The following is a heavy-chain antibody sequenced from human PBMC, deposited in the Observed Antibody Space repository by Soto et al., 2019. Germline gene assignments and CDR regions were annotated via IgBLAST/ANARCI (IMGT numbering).Heavy chain of an antibody. CDR3: AKDQAAGGTISRYFQD. CDR1: GFTFSSYA. CDR2: ISGGGGTT. Sequence: EVQLLESGGGLVQPEGSLRLSCEASGFTFSSYAMSWVRQAPGKGLEWVSGISGGGGTTYYADSVKGRFTISRGNSKNTLYLQVNSLRAEDTAVYYCAKDQAAGGTISRYFQDWGQGTLVTVSS. J-gene: IGHJ1*01. V-gene: IGHV3-23*01. D-gene: IGHD6-13*01.